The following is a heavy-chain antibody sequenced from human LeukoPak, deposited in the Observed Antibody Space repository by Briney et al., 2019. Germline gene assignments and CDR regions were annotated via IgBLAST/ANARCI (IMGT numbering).Heavy chain of an antibody. J-gene: IGHJ6*02. Sequence: ASVKVSCKASGYTFTSYGISWVRQAPGQGLEWMGWINPNSGGTNYAQKFQGWVTMTRDTSISTAYMELSRLRSDDTAVYYCARDRPYCSGGSCYYYYGMDVWGQGTTVTVSS. V-gene: IGHV1-2*04. CDR2: INPNSGGT. CDR1: GYTFTSYG. CDR3: ARDRPYCSGGSCYYYYGMDV. D-gene: IGHD2-15*01.